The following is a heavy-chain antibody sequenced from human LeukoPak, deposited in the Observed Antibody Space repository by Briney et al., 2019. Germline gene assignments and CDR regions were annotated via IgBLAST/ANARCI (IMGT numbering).Heavy chain of an antibody. Sequence: GGSLRLSCAASGFTFSSYAMSWVRQAPGKGLEWVSAISGSGGSTYYAESVKGRFTISRDNSKNTLYLQMNSLRAEDTAVYYCAKAFATLDDILTRYWPSGYYYYGMDVWGQGTTVTVSS. CDR2: ISGSGGST. J-gene: IGHJ6*02. CDR1: GFTFSSYA. CDR3: AKAFATLDDILTRYWPSGYYYYGMDV. V-gene: IGHV3-23*01. D-gene: IGHD3-9*01.